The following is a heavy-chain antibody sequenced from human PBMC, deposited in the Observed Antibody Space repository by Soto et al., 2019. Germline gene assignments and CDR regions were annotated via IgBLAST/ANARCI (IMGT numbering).Heavy chain of an antibody. CDR3: ASLTTVTPFDY. Sequence: SETLSLTCTVSGYSISSGYYWGWIRQPPGKGLEWIGSIYHSGSTYYNPSLKSRVTISVDTSKNQFSLKLSSVTAADTAVYYCASLTTVTPFDYWGQGTLVTVSS. CDR1: GYSISSGYY. D-gene: IGHD4-17*01. J-gene: IGHJ4*02. CDR2: IYHSGST. V-gene: IGHV4-38-2*02.